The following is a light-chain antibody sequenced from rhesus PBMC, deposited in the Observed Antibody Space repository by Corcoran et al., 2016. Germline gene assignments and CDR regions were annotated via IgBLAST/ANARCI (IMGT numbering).Light chain of an antibody. Sequence: EIVLTQSPATLSLSPGERATLSCRASQSVSSSLAWYQQKPGQAPRLLIYAASSRATGIPDRFSGSVSGTDFTLTISSLEPEDVGVYYCQQYSNWLTFGGGTKVELK. CDR2: AAS. V-gene: IGKV3-35*01. CDR3: QQYSNWLT. J-gene: IGKJ4*01. CDR1: QSVSSS.